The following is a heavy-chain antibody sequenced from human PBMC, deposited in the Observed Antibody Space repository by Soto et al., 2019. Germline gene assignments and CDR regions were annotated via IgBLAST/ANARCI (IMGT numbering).Heavy chain of an antibody. V-gene: IGHV4-59*01. D-gene: IGHD3-3*01. J-gene: IGHJ6*02. CDR1: GGSISSYY. CDR3: ARTTYYDFWSGSPYYYGMDV. CDR2: IYYSGST. Sequence: SETLSLTCTVSGGSISSYYWSWIRQPPGKGLEWIGYIYYSGSTNCNPSLKSRVTISVDTSKNQFSLKLSSVTAADTAVYYCARTTYYDFWSGSPYYYGMDVWGQGTTVTVSS.